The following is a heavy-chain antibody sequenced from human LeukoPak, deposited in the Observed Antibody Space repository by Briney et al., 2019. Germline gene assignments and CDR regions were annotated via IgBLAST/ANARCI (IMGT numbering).Heavy chain of an antibody. V-gene: IGHV3-30*18. D-gene: IGHD6-25*01. CDR2: ISYDGSNK. CDR1: GFTFSSYG. J-gene: IGHJ5*02. CDR3: AKASGIAAGGWFDP. Sequence: GRSLRLSCAASGFTFSSYGMHWVRQAPGKGLEWVAVISYDGSNKYYADSVKGRFTISRDNSKNTLYLQMNSLRAEDTAVYCCAKASGIAAGGWFDPWGQGTLVTVSS.